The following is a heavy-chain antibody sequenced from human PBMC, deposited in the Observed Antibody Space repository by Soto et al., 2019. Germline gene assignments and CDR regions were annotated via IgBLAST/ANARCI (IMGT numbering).Heavy chain of an antibody. CDR2: ISGSGGST. J-gene: IGHJ3*02. Sequence: GGSLRLSCAASGFTFSSGVMSWVRQTPGKGLEWVSAISGSGGSTYYADSVKGRFTISRDNSKNTLYLQMNSLRAEDTAVYYCAKEATGIVGATGAFDIWGQGTMVTVSS. CDR1: GFTFSSGV. CDR3: AKEATGIVGATGAFDI. D-gene: IGHD1-26*01. V-gene: IGHV3-23*01.